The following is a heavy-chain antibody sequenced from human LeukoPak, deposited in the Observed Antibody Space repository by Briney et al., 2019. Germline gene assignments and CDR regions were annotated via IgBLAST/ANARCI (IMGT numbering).Heavy chain of an antibody. V-gene: IGHV4-59*01. CDR2: IYYSGST. CDR1: GGSISSYY. Sequence: SETLSLTCTVSGGSISSYYWSWIRQPPGKGLEWIGYIYYSGSTNYNPSLQSRVTISVDTSKNQFSLKLTSVTAADTAVYYCARSRDGYLIGFDIWGQGTKVSVSS. J-gene: IGHJ3*02. CDR3: ARSRDGYLIGFDI. D-gene: IGHD5-24*01.